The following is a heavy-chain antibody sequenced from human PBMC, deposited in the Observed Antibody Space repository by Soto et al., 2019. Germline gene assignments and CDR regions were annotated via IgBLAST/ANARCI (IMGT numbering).Heavy chain of an antibody. CDR1: GGSISSSSYY. CDR3: ARRGYSYGYPQGGWFDP. D-gene: IGHD5-18*01. J-gene: IGHJ5*02. CDR2: IYYSGST. Sequence: PSETLSLTCTVSGGSISSSSYYWGWIRQPPGKGLEWIGSIYYSGSTYYNPSLKSRVTISVDTSKNQFSLKLSSVTAADTAVYYCARRGYSYGYPQGGWFDPWGQGTLVTVSS. V-gene: IGHV4-39*01.